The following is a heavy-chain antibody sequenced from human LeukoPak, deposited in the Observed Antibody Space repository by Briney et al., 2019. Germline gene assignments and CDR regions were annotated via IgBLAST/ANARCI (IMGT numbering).Heavy chain of an antibody. V-gene: IGHV4-59*01. Sequence: SETLSLTCAVSDGSISRYYWNWIRQPPGKGLEWIGNIYNSGSTDYNPSLKSRVTISVNLSKKQISLKLTSVTAADTALCYCARDKGPYWYFDLWGRGTLVTVSS. CDR1: DGSISRYY. J-gene: IGHJ2*01. CDR2: IYNSGST. CDR3: ARDKGPYWYFDL.